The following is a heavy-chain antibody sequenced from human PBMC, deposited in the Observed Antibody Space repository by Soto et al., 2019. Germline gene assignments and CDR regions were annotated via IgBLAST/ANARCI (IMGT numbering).Heavy chain of an antibody. CDR1: GFTFSSYA. CDR3: ATRGSGSYYHY. V-gene: IGHV3-23*01. CDR2: ISGSGDST. J-gene: IGHJ4*02. Sequence: EVQLLESGGGLVQPGGSLRLSCAASGFTFSSYAMRWVRQAPGKGLEWVSAISGSGDSTYYANSVKGRFTIFRDNSKNTLYLQMSSLRAEDTAVYYCATRGSGSYYHYWGQGTLVTVSS. D-gene: IGHD1-26*01.